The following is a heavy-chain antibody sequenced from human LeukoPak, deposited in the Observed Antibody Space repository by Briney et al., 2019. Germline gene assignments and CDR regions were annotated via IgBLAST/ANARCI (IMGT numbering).Heavy chain of an antibody. CDR2: INPNSGNT. CDR3: ARGVVPAAMFDY. D-gene: IGHD2-2*01. J-gene: IGHJ4*02. V-gene: IGHV1-8*02. Sequence: ASVKVSCKASGYTFTGYYMHWVRQAPGQGPEWMGRINPNSGNTGYAQKFQGRVTMTRNTSISTAYMELSSLRSEDTAVYYCARGVVPAAMFDYWGQGTLVTVSS. CDR1: GYTFTGYY.